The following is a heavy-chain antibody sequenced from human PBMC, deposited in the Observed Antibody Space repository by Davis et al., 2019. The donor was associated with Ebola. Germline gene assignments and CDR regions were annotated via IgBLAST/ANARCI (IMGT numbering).Heavy chain of an antibody. CDR1: GFAFSNYG. V-gene: IGHV3-33*05. CDR3: IRLVGPN. J-gene: IGHJ4*02. CDR2: ISYDGSNK. Sequence: PGGSLRLSCAASGFAFSNYGMHWVRQAPGKGLEWVAVISYDGSNKYYADSVKGRFTISRDNAKNTLHLQMNNLRAEDTAVYYCIRLVGPNWGQGTLVAVSS.